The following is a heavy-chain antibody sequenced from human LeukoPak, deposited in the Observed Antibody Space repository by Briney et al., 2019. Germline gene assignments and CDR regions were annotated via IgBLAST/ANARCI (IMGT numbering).Heavy chain of an antibody. J-gene: IGHJ5*02. V-gene: IGHV4-59*02. CDR1: VESVTDFY. Sequence: GTLCLSCAVSVESVTDFYWDWVRQTPEKGLGRVLDFYYSGSTNYTPSLKSRVSMSVDTSMNQVSLKMSSVTAADTAVYYCARWSGRNFDSSGYLTSWGRGTLVTVSS. CDR2: FYYSGST. D-gene: IGHD3-22*01. CDR3: ARWSGRNFDSSGYLTS.